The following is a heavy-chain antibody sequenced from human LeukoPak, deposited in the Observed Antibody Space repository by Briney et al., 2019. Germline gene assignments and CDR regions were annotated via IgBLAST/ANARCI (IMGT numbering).Heavy chain of an antibody. J-gene: IGHJ5*02. CDR2: INPNSGGT. CDR1: GYTFTGYF. V-gene: IGHV1-2*02. Sequence: GASVKVSCKASGYTFTGYFIHWVRQAPGQELEWMGWINPNSGGTSYAQKFQGRVTMTRDTSISTAYMELSSLRSDDTPVYYCARAPYCSGGSCYSGGVYWFDPWGQGTLVTVSS. CDR3: ARAPYCSGGSCYSGGVYWFDP. D-gene: IGHD2-15*01.